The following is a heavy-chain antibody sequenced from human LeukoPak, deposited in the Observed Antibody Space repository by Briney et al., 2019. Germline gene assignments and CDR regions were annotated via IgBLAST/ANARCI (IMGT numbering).Heavy chain of an antibody. V-gene: IGHV1-18*01. CDR2: ISAYNGNT. CDR3: ARSSNYDFWSGYFNY. D-gene: IGHD3-3*01. Sequence: ASVKVSCKASGYTFTSYDINWVRQAPGQGLEWMGWISAYNGNTNYAQKLQGRVTMTTDTSTSTAYMELRSLRSDDTAVYYCARSSNYDFWSGYFNYWGQGTLVTVSS. J-gene: IGHJ4*02. CDR1: GYTFTSYD.